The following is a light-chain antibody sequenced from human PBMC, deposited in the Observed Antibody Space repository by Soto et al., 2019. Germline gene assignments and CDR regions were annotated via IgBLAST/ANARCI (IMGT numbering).Light chain of an antibody. CDR3: SSFVHGTCYV. CDR1: SNDVGRFNY. CDR2: DVT. V-gene: IGLV2-8*01. J-gene: IGLJ1*01. Sequence: QSALTLAPSASGSPGQSVTISCAGTSNDVGRFNYVSWYQHHPGKAPKLIIYDVTKRPSGVPDRFSGSKSGNTAYLTVSGLQAEDEADYFCSSFVHGTCYVFGTGTKLTVL.